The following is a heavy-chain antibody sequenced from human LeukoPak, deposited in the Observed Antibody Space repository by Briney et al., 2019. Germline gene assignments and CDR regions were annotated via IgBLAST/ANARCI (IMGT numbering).Heavy chain of an antibody. CDR3: ARDRYDFWSGYPSYYYYGMDV. V-gene: IGHV1-18*01. CDR2: ISAYNGNT. Sequence: GASVKVSCKASGYTSTSYGISWVRQAPGQGLEWMGWISAYNGNTNYAQKLQGRVTMTTDTSTSTAYMELRSLRSDDTAVYYCARDRYDFWSGYPSYYYYGMDVWGQGTTVTVSS. J-gene: IGHJ6*02. CDR1: GYTSTSYG. D-gene: IGHD3-3*01.